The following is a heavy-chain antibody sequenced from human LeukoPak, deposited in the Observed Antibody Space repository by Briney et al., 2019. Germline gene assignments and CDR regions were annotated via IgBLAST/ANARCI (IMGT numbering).Heavy chain of an antibody. CDR1: GGSFSGYY. D-gene: IGHD2-21*01. CDR3: ARVSTYPYYYYMDV. V-gene: IGHV4-34*01. J-gene: IGHJ6*03. CDR2: INHSGST. Sequence: SETLSLTCAVYGGSFSGYYWSWIRQPPGKGLEWIGEINHSGSTNYNPSLKSRVTISVDTSKNQFSLKLSSVIAADTAVYYCARVSTYPYYYYMDVWGKGTTVTVSS.